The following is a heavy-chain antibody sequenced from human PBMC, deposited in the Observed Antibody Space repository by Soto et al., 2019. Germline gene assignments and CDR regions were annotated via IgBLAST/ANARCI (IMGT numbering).Heavy chain of an antibody. CDR2: ISWDGSGT. Sequence: EVQLVESGGVVVQPGGSLRLSCAASGFTFDDYTMHWVRQAPGKGLEWVSLISWDGSGTYYADSVKGRFTISRDNSKNSLYLQMNSLRTEDTALYYCAKDCYYGSGSYTGSGAFDIWGQGTMVTVSS. D-gene: IGHD3-10*01. J-gene: IGHJ3*02. CDR1: GFTFDDYT. CDR3: AKDCYYGSGSYTGSGAFDI. V-gene: IGHV3-43*01.